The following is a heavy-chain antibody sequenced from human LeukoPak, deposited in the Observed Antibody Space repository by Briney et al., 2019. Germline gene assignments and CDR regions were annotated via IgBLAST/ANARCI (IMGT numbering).Heavy chain of an antibody. Sequence: GASVRVSSKASGYTFTSYGISWVRQAPGQGLEWMGWINPNSGGTNYAQKFQGRVTMTRDTSISTAYMELSRLRSDDTAVYYCARGPQYSGSYYFDYWGQGTLVTVSS. J-gene: IGHJ4*02. CDR2: INPNSGGT. D-gene: IGHD1-26*01. V-gene: IGHV1-2*02. CDR1: GYTFTSYG. CDR3: ARGPQYSGSYYFDY.